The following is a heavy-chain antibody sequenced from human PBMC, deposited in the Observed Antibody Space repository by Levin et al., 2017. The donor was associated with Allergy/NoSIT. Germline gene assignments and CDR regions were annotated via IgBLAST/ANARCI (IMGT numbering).Heavy chain of an antibody. V-gene: IGHV3-7*01. CDR3: ARDLGIYTNYANY. D-gene: IGHD4-11*01. Sequence: GGSLRLSCAASGFTFSSYWMSWVRQGPGKGLEWVANIKQDGSEKHYVDSMKGRFTISRDNAKNSLYLQMISLRAEDTAVYYCARDLGIYTNYANYWGQGTLVTVSS. CDR2: IKQDGSEK. J-gene: IGHJ4*02. CDR1: GFTFSSYW.